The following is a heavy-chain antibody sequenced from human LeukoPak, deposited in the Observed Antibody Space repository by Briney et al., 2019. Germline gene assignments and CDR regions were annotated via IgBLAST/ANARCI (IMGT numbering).Heavy chain of an antibody. D-gene: IGHD3-22*01. V-gene: IGHV3-30*02. CDR2: IRYDGSNK. Sequence: GGSLRLPCAASGFTFSSYGMHWVRQAPGKGLEWVAFIRYDGSNKYYADSVKGRFTISRDNSKNTLYLQMNSLRAEDTAVYYCAKGNYYDSSAYNWFDPWGQGTLVTVSS. J-gene: IGHJ5*02. CDR1: GFTFSSYG. CDR3: AKGNYYDSSAYNWFDP.